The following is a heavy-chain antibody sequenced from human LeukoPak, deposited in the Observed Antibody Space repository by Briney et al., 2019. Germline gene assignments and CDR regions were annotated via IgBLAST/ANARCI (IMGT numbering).Heavy chain of an antibody. V-gene: IGHV4-39*01. CDR1: GGSISSSSYY. Sequence: SETLSLTCTVSGGSISSSSYYWGWIRQPPGKGLEWIGSIYYSGSTYYNPSLKSRVTISVDTSKNQFSLKLSSVTAADTAVYYCARHHENEIAAAGPGVDYWGQGTLVTVSS. J-gene: IGHJ4*02. CDR2: IYYSGST. CDR3: ARHHENEIAAAGPGVDY. D-gene: IGHD6-13*01.